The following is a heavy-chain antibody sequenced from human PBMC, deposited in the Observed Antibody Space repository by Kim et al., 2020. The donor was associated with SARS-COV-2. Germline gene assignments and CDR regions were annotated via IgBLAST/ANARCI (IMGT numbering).Heavy chain of an antibody. CDR2: NGNT. J-gene: IGHJ4*02. D-gene: IGHD6-25*01. Sequence: NGNTNYAQKLQGRVTMTTDTSTSTAYMELRNLRSDDTAVYYCARSAQADYWGQGTLVTVSS. V-gene: IGHV1-18*01. CDR3: ARSAQADY.